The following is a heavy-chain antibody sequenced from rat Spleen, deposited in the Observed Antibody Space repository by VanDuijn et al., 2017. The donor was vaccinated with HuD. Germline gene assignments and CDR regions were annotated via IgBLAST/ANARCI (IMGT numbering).Heavy chain of an antibody. CDR3: TRHGRTTVGGYYFDY. Sequence: QVQLRESGPGLVQPSQTLSLTCTVSGFSLISYAVNWIRQPPGKGLEWIAAISSGGTTYYNSALKSRLSISRDTSKSQVFLKMNSLQSEDTATYYCTRHGRTTVGGYYFDYWGQGVMVTVSS. CDR2: ISSGGTT. J-gene: IGHJ2*01. V-gene: IGHV2-6*01. D-gene: IGHD1-8*01. CDR1: GFSLISYA.